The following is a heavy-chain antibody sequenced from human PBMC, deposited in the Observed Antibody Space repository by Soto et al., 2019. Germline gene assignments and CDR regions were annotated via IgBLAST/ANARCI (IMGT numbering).Heavy chain of an antibody. Sequence: EMQLLESGGDLGQPGGSLRLSCAVSGFTFNDYAMSWVRQAPGKGLELVSTISGSLGSAYYAASVEGRFTISGDNSNNTLYLQMNSLRVEDTATYYCAKDSRLPGFGLLIHAFDIWGHGTMVTVSS. V-gene: IGHV3-23*01. CDR1: GFTFNDYA. CDR2: ISGSLGSA. J-gene: IGHJ3*02. D-gene: IGHD3-3*01. CDR3: AKDSRLPGFGLLIHAFDI.